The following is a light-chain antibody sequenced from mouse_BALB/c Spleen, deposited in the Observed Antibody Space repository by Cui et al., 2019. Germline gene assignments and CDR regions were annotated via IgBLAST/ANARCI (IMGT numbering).Light chain of an antibody. CDR3: QQWSSNPLT. CDR1: SSVSSSD. J-gene: IGKJ5*01. CDR2: SIS. V-gene: IGKV4-79*01. Sequence: QIVLTQSPAIMSASPGERVTMTCSPSSSVSSSDLYWYQQKSGSSPKLWIYSISNLASGVPARVSGSGSGTSYSLTINSMEAEDAATYSCQQWSSNPLTFGAGTKLELK.